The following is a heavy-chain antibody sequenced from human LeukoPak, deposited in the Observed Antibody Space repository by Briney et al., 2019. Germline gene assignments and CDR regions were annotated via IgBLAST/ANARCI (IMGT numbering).Heavy chain of an antibody. CDR2: IYSGGST. CDR3: ARELVGATRGFDY. Sequence: GGSLRLSCAASGFTVSSNYMSWVRQAPGKGLEWASVIYSGGSTYYADSVKGRFTISRDNSKNTLYLQMNSLRAEDTAVYYCARELVGATRGFDYWGQGTLVTVSS. CDR1: GFTVSSNY. J-gene: IGHJ4*02. V-gene: IGHV3-66*01. D-gene: IGHD1-26*01.